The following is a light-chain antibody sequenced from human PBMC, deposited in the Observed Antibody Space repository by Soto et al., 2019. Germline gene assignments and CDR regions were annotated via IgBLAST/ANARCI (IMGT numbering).Light chain of an antibody. J-gene: IGLJ3*02. CDR2: EVT. CDR1: SNDIGGHNH. V-gene: IGLV2-23*02. Sequence: QSALTQPASVSGSPGQSITISCTGTSNDIGGHNHVSWYQQHPGNSPKLIIYEVTQRPSGVSNRFSASKSGTTAYLTISGLQAEDEADYYCCSYAGIITWVCGGGTKVTVL. CDR3: CSYAGIITWV.